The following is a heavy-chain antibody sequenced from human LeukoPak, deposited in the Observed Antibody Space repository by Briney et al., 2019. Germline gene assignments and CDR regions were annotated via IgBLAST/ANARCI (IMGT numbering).Heavy chain of an antibody. D-gene: IGHD3-3*01. J-gene: IGHJ5*02. CDR1: GGSISSYD. CDR2: IYYSGST. CDR3: ARDSRGQIFGVVFNWFDP. V-gene: IGHV4-59*01. Sequence: SETLSLTCTVSGGSISSYDWSWIRQPSGKGLEWIGFIYYSGSTNYNPSLKSRVTISVDTSKNQFSLKLSSVTAADTAVYYCARDSRGQIFGVVFNWFDPWGQGTLVTVSS.